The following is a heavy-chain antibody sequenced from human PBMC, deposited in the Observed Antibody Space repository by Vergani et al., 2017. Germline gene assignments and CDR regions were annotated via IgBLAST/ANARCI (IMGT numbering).Heavy chain of an antibody. CDR1: GFTFSSYW. Sequence: EVQLVESGGGLVQPGGSLRLSCAASGFTFSSYWMSWVRQAPGKGLEWVANIKQDGSEKYYVDSLKGRFTISRDNAKNSLYLQMNSLRAEDTAVYYCARAGYIAAAGYACDIWGQGTMVTVSS. J-gene: IGHJ3*02. CDR2: IKQDGSEK. CDR3: ARAGYIAAAGYACDI. V-gene: IGHV3-7*01. D-gene: IGHD6-13*01.